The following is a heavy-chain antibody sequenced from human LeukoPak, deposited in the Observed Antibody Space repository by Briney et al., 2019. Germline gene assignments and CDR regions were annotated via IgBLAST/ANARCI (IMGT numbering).Heavy chain of an antibody. J-gene: IGHJ4*02. Sequence: GGSLRLSCAASGFTLSSYWMHWVRQVPGKGLVWVSRINSDGSTTNYADSVKGRFTISRDNAKNTLFLQMNSLRAEDTALYYCAGYYYDGSAYDYWGQGTLVTVSS. V-gene: IGHV3-74*01. CDR1: GFTLSSYW. CDR2: INSDGSTT. CDR3: AGYYYDGSAYDY. D-gene: IGHD3-22*01.